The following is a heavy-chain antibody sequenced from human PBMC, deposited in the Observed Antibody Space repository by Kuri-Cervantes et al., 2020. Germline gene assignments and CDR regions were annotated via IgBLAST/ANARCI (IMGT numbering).Heavy chain of an antibody. CDR2: LSGSGDST. CDR1: GFTFSSFA. Sequence: GGSLRLSCAASGFTFSSFAMSWVRQAPGKGLEWVSTLSGSGDSTYYADSVKGRFTISRDNSKNMLFLQMNSLRAEDTAVYYCARVKSIALAGNFDYWGQGALVTVSS. J-gene: IGHJ4*02. CDR3: ARVKSIALAGNFDY. D-gene: IGHD6-19*01. V-gene: IGHV3-23*01.